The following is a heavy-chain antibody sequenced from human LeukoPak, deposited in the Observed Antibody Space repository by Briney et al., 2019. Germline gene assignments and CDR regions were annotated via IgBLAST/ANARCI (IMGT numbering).Heavy chain of an antibody. Sequence: PGGCLRLACAAYGLNLSKHVMRWVRQAPGRGEGWDQSITCSGNSPYYATSVKGRFTMSRDNSKNTLYLQMNSLRAEDTAVYYCAKNRGGSGYSDSHYWGQGTLVTVSS. CDR2: ITCSGNSP. J-gene: IGHJ4*02. D-gene: IGHD2-15*01. V-gene: IGHV3-23*01. CDR3: AKNRGGSGYSDSHY. CDR1: GLNLSKHV.